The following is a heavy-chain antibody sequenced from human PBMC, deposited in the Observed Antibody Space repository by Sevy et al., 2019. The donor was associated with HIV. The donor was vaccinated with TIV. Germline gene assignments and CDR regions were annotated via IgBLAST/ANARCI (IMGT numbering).Heavy chain of an antibody. CDR2: ISAYNGNT. CDR1: GYTFTSYG. V-gene: IGHV1-18*01. Sequence: ASVKVSCKASGYTFTSYGISWVRQAPGQGLEWMGWISAYNGNTNYAQKLQGRVTMTTDTSTSTAYMELRSLRSDDTAVYYCARGLPRFYYYYGMDVLGQGTSVTVSS. CDR3: ARGLPRFYYYYGMDV. J-gene: IGHJ6*02. D-gene: IGHD4-17*01.